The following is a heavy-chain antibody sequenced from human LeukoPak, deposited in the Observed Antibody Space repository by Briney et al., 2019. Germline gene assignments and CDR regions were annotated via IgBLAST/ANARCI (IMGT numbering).Heavy chain of an antibody. J-gene: IGHJ4*02. Sequence: ASVKVSCKASGYTFTGYYMHWVRQAPGQGLEWMGRINPNSGGTNYAQKFQGRATMTRDTSISTAYMELSRLRSDDTAVYYCASGPTLGYCSGGSCYSIDFDYWGQGTLVTVSS. CDR1: GYTFTGYY. CDR3: ASGPTLGYCSGGSCYSIDFDY. CDR2: INPNSGGT. D-gene: IGHD2-15*01. V-gene: IGHV1-2*06.